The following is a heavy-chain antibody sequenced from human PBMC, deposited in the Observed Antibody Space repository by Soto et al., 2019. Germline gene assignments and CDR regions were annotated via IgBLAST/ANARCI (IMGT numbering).Heavy chain of an antibody. J-gene: IGHJ4*02. CDR3: ARVPDY. CDR2: IYHSGSP. V-gene: IGHV4-34*01. CDR1: CGSFSGYI. Sequence: SETLSVTCDVYCGSFSGYIWSWIRQTPGKGLQWIGEIYHSGSPTFSPSLRGRATISVDKSNNQFSLRLRSVTAADTAVYYCARVPDYWGQGTLVTVSS.